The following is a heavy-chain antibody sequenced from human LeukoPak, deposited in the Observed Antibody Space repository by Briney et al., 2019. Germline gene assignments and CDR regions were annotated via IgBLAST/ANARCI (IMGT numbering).Heavy chain of an antibody. D-gene: IGHD5-24*01. CDR1: GFTFSTYA. J-gene: IGHJ4*02. CDR3: AKYAKRGLDY. V-gene: IGHV3-23*01. CDR2: ITTGDDST. Sequence: GGSLRLSRGASGFTFSTYAMSWVRQAPGKGLQWVSIITTGDDSTYYADFVKGRFTISRDNSKNTLYLQMNSLRAEDTAVYYCAKYAKRGLDYWGQGTLVTVSS.